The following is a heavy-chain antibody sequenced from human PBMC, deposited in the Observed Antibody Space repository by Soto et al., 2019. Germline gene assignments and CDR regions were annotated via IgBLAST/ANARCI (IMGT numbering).Heavy chain of an antibody. J-gene: IGHJ6*02. D-gene: IGHD6-13*01. V-gene: IGHV5-51*01. Sequence: PGESLKISCKGSGYNFANYWIGWVRQMPGKGLEWMGIIYPGDSDTRYSPSFQGQVTISADKSISTAYLQWSSLKASDTAMYYCARTAAAGKYYYGMDVWGQGTTVTVSS. CDR2: IYPGDSDT. CDR1: GYNFANYW. CDR3: ARTAAAGKYYYGMDV.